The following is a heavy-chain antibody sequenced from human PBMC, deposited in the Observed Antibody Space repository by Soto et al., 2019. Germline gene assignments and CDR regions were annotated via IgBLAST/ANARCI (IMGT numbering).Heavy chain of an antibody. J-gene: IGHJ3*02. V-gene: IGHV4-59*01. Sequence: SETLSLTCSVFGGSISNYYWSWIRQPPGKGLQWIGYIYNSGSTVYSPSLKSRVTISVDTSKNQFSLKLNSVTAADTAVYYCASRSDYFGDGFDIWGQGTKVTVSS. CDR3: ASRSDYFGDGFDI. CDR2: IYNSGST. CDR1: GGSISNYY. D-gene: IGHD3-3*01.